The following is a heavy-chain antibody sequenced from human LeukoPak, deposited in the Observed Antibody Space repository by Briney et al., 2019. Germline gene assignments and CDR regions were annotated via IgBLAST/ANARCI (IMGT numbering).Heavy chain of an antibody. V-gene: IGHV3-23*01. CDR3: AKAARGDYFDY. Sequence: GGSLRLSCAASGFTFSRYAMSWVRQAPGKGLEWVSVISGSGGATYYADSVKGRFTISRDNSKNTLYLQMNSLRAEDTAVYYCAKAARGDYFDYWGQGTLVTVSS. CDR2: ISGSGGAT. D-gene: IGHD6-6*01. CDR1: GFTFSRYA. J-gene: IGHJ4*02.